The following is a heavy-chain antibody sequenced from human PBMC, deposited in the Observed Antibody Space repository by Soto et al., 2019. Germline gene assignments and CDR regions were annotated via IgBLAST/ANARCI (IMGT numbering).Heavy chain of an antibody. V-gene: IGHV3-30*18. J-gene: IGHJ4*02. CDR2: ISYDGSNK. CDR1: GFTFSSYG. D-gene: IGHD6-13*01. Sequence: QVQLVESGGGVVQPGRSLRLSCAASGFTFSSYGMYWVREAPGKGLEWVAVISYDGSNKYYADSVKGRFTISRDNSKNTLYLQMNSLRAEDTAVYYCAKALIAAAGTGSYCHYWGQGTLVTVSS. CDR3: AKALIAAAGTGSYCHY.